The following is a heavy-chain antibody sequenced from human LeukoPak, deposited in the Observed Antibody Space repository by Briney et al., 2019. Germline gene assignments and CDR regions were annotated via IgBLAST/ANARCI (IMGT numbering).Heavy chain of an antibody. Sequence: GGSLRLSCAASGFTFSSYWMSWVRQAPGKGLEWVANIKPDGSEKYYVDSVKGRFTISRDNAKNSLHLQTNSLRAEDTAVYYCARDRNDFWSGYQYWYFDLWGRGTLVTVSS. V-gene: IGHV3-7*01. J-gene: IGHJ2*01. CDR1: GFTFSSYW. D-gene: IGHD3-3*01. CDR2: IKPDGSEK. CDR3: ARDRNDFWSGYQYWYFDL.